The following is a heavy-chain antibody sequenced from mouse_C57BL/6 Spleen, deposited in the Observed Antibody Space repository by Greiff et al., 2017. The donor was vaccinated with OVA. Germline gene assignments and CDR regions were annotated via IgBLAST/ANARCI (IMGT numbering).Heavy chain of an antibody. CDR2: IDPSDSYT. J-gene: IGHJ2*01. CDR3: ARRIYDGYLFFDY. CDR1: GYTFTSYW. Sequence: VQLQQPGAELVMPGASVKLSCKASGYTFTSYWMHWVKQRPGQGLEWIGEIDPSDSYTNYNQKFKGKSTLTVDKSSSTAYMQLSSLTSEDSAVYYCARRIYDGYLFFDYWGQGTTLTVSS. D-gene: IGHD2-3*01. V-gene: IGHV1-69*01.